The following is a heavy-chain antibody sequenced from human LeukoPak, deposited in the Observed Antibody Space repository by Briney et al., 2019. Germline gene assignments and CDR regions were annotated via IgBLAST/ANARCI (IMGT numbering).Heavy chain of an antibody. Sequence: SETLSLTCTVSGGSISSSSYHWGWIRQPPGKGLEWIGSIYYSGSTYYNPSLKSRVTISVDTSKNQFSLKLSSVTAADTAVYSCARSAGTTRGLDYWGQGTLVTVSS. D-gene: IGHD1-1*01. CDR2: IYYSGST. V-gene: IGHV4-39*01. J-gene: IGHJ4*02. CDR3: ARSAGTTRGLDY. CDR1: GGSISSSSYH.